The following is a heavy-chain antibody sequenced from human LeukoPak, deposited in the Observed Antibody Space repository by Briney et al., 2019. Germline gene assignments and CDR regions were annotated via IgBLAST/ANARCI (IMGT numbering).Heavy chain of an antibody. CDR1: GFTFDDYA. J-gene: IGHJ4*02. CDR2: ISWNSGSI. Sequence: PGRSLRLSCAASGFTFDDYAMHWVRQAPGKGLEWVSGISWNSGSIGYADSVKGRFTISRDNAKNSLYLQMNSLRAEDTALYYCAKDIKGYSSDPYYFDYWGQGTLVTVSS. CDR3: AKDIKGYSSDPYYFDY. V-gene: IGHV3-9*01. D-gene: IGHD6-19*01.